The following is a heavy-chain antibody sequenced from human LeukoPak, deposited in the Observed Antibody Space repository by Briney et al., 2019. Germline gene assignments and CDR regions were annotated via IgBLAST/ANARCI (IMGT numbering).Heavy chain of an antibody. J-gene: IGHJ3*02. CDR2: IYYSGST. D-gene: IGHD2-2*01. CDR1: GGSISSGDYY. CDR3: ASGYCSSTSCYQGDAFDI. V-gene: IGHV4-30-4*08. Sequence: SETLSLTCTVSGGSISSGDYYWSWFRQPPGKGLEWIGYIYYSGSTYYNPSLKSRVTISVDTSKNQFSLKLSSVTAADTAVYYCASGYCSSTSCYQGDAFDIWGQGTMVTVSS.